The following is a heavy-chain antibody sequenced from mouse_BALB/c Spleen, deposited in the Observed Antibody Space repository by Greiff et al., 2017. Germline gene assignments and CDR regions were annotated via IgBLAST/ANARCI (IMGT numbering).Heavy chain of an antibody. CDR2: INPSSGYT. J-gene: IGHJ4*01. CDR3: ARWTMMTYYYAMDY. Sequence: QVQLKQSGAELARPGASVKMSCKASGYTFTSYTMHWVKQRPGQGLEWIGYINPSSGYTNYNQKFKDKATLTADKSSSTAYMQLSSLTSEDSAVYDCARWTMMTYYYAMDYWGQGTSVTVSS. V-gene: IGHV1-4*01. CDR1: GYTFTSYT. D-gene: IGHD2-13*01.